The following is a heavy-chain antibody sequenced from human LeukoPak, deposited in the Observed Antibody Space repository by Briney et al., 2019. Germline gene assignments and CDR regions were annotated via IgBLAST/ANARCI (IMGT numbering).Heavy chain of an antibody. CDR1: GGSFSGYY. V-gene: IGHV4-34*01. CDR2: INHSGST. D-gene: IGHD6-13*01. J-gene: IGHJ4*02. Sequence: SETLSLTCAVYGGSFSGYYWSWIRQPPGKGLEWIGEINHSGSTNYNPSLKSRVTISVDTSKNQFSLKLSSVTAADTAVYYCARQPIAAAAPYDYWGQGTLVTVSS. CDR3: ARQPIAAAAPYDY.